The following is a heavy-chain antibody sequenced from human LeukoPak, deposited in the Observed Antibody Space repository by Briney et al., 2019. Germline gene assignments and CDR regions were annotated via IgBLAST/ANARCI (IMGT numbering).Heavy chain of an antibody. V-gene: IGHV1-18*01. Sequence: ASVKVSCKASSYTFTSYGISWVRQAPGQGLEWMGWISAYNGNTNYAQKLQGRVTMTTDTSTSTAYMELRSLRSDDTAVYYCARVLRYCSSTSCYCWFDPWGQGTLVTVSS. D-gene: IGHD2-2*01. CDR3: ARVLRYCSSTSCYCWFDP. J-gene: IGHJ5*02. CDR1: SYTFTSYG. CDR2: ISAYNGNT.